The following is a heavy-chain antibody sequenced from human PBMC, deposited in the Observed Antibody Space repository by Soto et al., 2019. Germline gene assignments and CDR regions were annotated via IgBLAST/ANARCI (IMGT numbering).Heavy chain of an antibody. CDR3: ARVAANYYESRGLFKPYWYLDI. Sequence: QLQLVQSGAELQEPGSSVKVSCKASGGTFGTSGVSWVRQVPGRGLEWMGRIVPLFGTTDYVQKVQGRVTMTADTASGTAYMELDSLTSDDTAFYYCARVAANYYESRGLFKPYWYLDIWGRGTLVTVS. CDR1: GGTFGTSG. V-gene: IGHV1-69*06. J-gene: IGHJ2*01. D-gene: IGHD3-22*01. CDR2: IVPLFGTT.